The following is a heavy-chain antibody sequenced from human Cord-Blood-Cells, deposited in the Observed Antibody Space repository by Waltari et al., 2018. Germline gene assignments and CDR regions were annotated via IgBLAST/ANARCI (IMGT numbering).Heavy chain of an antibody. CDR2: IYYSGST. CDR1: GGSISSSSSY. Sequence: QLQLQESGPGLVKPSETLSLTCTVSGGSISSSSSYWGWIRQPPGKGLEWIGSIYYSGSTYYNPSLKILVTISVDTSKNQFSLKLSSVTAADTAVYYCARQTAYYYDSSGYYFDWFDPWGQGTLVTVSS. D-gene: IGHD3-22*01. V-gene: IGHV4-39*01. J-gene: IGHJ5*02. CDR3: ARQTAYYYDSSGYYFDWFDP.